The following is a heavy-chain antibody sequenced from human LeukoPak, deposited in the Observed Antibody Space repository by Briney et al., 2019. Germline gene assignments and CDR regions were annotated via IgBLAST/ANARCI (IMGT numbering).Heavy chain of an antibody. J-gene: IGHJ6*03. CDR1: GYTFTSYD. Sequence: AAVKVSCKASGYTFTSYDINWVRQATGQGLEWMGWMNPNSGNTGYSQKFQGRVTITRNTSISTAYMELSSLRSEDTAVYYCARCSYGGNPYYYYYYMDVWGKGTTVTVSS. CDR2: MNPNSGNT. CDR3: ARCSYGGNPYYYYYYMDV. V-gene: IGHV1-8*01. D-gene: IGHD4-23*01.